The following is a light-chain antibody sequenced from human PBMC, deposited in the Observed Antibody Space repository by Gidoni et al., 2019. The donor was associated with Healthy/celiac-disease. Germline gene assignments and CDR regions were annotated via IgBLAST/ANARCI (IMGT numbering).Light chain of an antibody. J-gene: IGLJ2*01. CDR2: RDS. V-gene: IGLV3-9*01. CDR1: NIGSKN. CDR3: QVWDSSTSP. Sequence: SYELTQPLSASVALGQTARITCGGNNIGSKNVQWYQQKPGQAPVLVIYRDSNRPFGIPERFSGSNSGNTATLTISRAQAGDEADYYCQVWDSSTSPFGGGTKLTVL.